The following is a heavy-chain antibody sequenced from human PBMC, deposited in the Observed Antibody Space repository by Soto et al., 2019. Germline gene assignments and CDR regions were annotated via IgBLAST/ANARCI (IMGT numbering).Heavy chain of an antibody. CDR2: IDWNGANI. D-gene: IGHD1-26*01. CDR1: GFTFNDFA. CDR3: ARDSGIVGAGRFSFDP. J-gene: IGHJ5*02. Sequence: EVQLVESGGGLVQPGRSLRLSCAASGFTFNDFAMHWVRQAPGKGLEWVASIDWNGANIAYAASVEGRFTISRDNVKNSLFLQMNSLRAEDTAFYFCARDSGIVGAGRFSFDPRGQGTLVTVSS. V-gene: IGHV3-9*01.